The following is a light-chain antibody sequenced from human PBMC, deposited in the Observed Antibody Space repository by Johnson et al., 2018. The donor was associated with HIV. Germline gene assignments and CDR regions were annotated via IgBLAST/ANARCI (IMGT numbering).Light chain of an antibody. CDR3: GTWDTGLNAYV. Sequence: QSVLTQPPSVSAAPGQKVTISCSGSSSNIGNNYVSWYQQLPGTAPKLLIYDNNKRPSGIPDRFSGSKSGTSATLGITGLQTGDGADYYCGTWDTGLNAYVFGAGTKVTV. V-gene: IGLV1-51*01. CDR2: DNN. J-gene: IGLJ1*01. CDR1: SSNIGNNY.